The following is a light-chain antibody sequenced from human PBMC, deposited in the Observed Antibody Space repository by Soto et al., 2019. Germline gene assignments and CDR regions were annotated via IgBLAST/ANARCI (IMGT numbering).Light chain of an antibody. Sequence: DIQMTQSPSSLSASVGDRVTITCQASQDISNYLNWYQQKPGKAPKLLIYDASNLETGVPSRFSGSGSGTDFTFTISSLQPEDCATYYCQQLDSNPFTFGGGTKVEIK. V-gene: IGKV1-33*01. J-gene: IGKJ4*01. CDR1: QDISNY. CDR2: DAS. CDR3: QQLDSNPFT.